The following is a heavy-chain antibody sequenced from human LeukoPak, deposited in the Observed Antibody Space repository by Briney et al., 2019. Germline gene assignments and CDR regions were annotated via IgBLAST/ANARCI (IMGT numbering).Heavy chain of an antibody. V-gene: IGHV3-21*01. J-gene: IGHJ4*02. CDR1: GFTFSSYS. CDR3: VRDSGSSWREGLNY. D-gene: IGHD6-13*01. Sequence: GGSLRLSCAASGFTFSSYSMNWVRQAPGKGLEWVSSISSSSDYIYYADSVKGRFTIFRDNAKNSLYLQMNSLRVEDSAIYYCVRDSGSSWREGLNYWGQGTLVTVSS. CDR2: ISSSSDYI.